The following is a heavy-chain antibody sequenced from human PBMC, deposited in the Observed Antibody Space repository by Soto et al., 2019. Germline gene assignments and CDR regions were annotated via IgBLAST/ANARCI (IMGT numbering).Heavy chain of an antibody. CDR1: GFSLSRTRIA. J-gene: IGHJ4*02. CDR2: IYWDDDK. D-gene: IGHD6-19*01. CDR3: AHIVVAGLGYYFDY. V-gene: IGHV2-5*02. Sequence: GTGPTLVNPTQTLTLTCTFSGFSLSRTRIAVGWKRQPPGKALEWLALIYWDDDKRYRPFLKSRLTITKDTSKNQVVLTMSNMDPVDTARYYCAHIVVAGLGYYFDYWGQGTLVTVSS.